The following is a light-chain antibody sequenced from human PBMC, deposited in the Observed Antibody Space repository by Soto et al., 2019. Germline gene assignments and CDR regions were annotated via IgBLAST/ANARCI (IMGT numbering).Light chain of an antibody. Sequence: EILMTQSPANLSVSPGERVILSCRASQSVGSTLAWYQQKPGQAPRLLIRGASTRATWVPARFSGSGSGTEFTLSVSSLQSEDFAVYYCQKYCTSLTFGGGTTMEIK. J-gene: IGKJ4*02. CDR3: QKYCTSLT. V-gene: IGKV3-15*01. CDR2: GAS. CDR1: QSVGST.